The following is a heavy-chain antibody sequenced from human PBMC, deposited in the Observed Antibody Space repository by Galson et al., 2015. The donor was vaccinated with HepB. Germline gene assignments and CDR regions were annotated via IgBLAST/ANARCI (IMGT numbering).Heavy chain of an antibody. CDR3: ARDNGIAVP. J-gene: IGHJ5*02. CDR2: ISVFNGRT. V-gene: IGHV1-18*04. Sequence: SVKVSCKASGYTFTSYGITWVRQAPGQGLEWMGWISVFNGRTNYAPKLQGRVTMTTDTSTTTAYMELRSLRSDDTAVYYCARDNGIAVPWGQGTLVSVSS. D-gene: IGHD6-19*01. CDR1: GYTFTSYG.